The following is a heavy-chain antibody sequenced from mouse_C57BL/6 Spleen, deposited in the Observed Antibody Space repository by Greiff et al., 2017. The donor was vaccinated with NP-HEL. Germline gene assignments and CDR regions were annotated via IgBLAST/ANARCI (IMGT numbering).Heavy chain of an antibody. Sequence: QVQLKESGAELVKPGASVKISCKASGYAFSSYWMNWVKQRPGKGLEWIGQIYPGDGDTNYNGKFKGKATLTADKSSSTAYMQLSSLTSEDSAVYFCARFHYYGSSPYYYAMDYWGQGTSVTVSS. D-gene: IGHD1-1*01. V-gene: IGHV1-80*01. CDR3: ARFHYYGSSPYYYAMDY. J-gene: IGHJ4*01. CDR2: IYPGDGDT. CDR1: GYAFSSYW.